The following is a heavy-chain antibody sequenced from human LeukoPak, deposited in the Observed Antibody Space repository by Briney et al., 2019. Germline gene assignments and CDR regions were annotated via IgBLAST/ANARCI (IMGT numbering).Heavy chain of an antibody. D-gene: IGHD3-3*01. CDR2: IYYSGST. CDR3: ARGSGGDFWSGYSFHYFDY. V-gene: IGHV4-61*05. J-gene: IGHJ4*02. Sequence: SETLSLTCTVSGGSISSSSFYWGWIRQPPGKGLEWIGYIYYSGSTNYNPSLKSRVTISVDTSKNQFSLKLSSVTAADTAVYYCARGSGGDFWSGYSFHYFDYWGQGTLVTVSS. CDR1: GGSISSSSFY.